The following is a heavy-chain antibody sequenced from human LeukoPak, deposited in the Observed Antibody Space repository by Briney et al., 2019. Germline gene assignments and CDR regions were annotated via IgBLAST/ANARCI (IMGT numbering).Heavy chain of an antibody. V-gene: IGHV1-2*02. CDR1: GYTFTGYY. CDR2: INPNSGGT. D-gene: IGHD1-26*01. J-gene: IGHJ6*03. Sequence: ASVKVSCKASGYTFTGYYMHWVRQAPGQGLEWMGWINPNSGGTNYAQKFQGRVTMTRDTSISTAYMELIRLRSDDTAVYYCARDRPYSGSYSLHYYYYMDVWGKGTTVTVSS. CDR3: ARDRPYSGSYSLHYYYYMDV.